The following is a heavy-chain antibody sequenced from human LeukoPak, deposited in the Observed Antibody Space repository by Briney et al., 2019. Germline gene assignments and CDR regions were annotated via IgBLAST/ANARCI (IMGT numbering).Heavy chain of an antibody. J-gene: IGHJ4*02. CDR1: GFTFSDYY. V-gene: IGHV3-11*01. Sequence: GGSLRLSCAVSGFTFSDYYMTWIRQTPGKGLEWVSYISSTGSVTSYADSLKGRFTVSRDNAKNSVSLQMNSLRAEDTAVYYCASSYAASTRYDCWGQGALVIVSS. D-gene: IGHD3-16*01. CDR2: ISSTGSVT. CDR3: ASSYAASTRYDC.